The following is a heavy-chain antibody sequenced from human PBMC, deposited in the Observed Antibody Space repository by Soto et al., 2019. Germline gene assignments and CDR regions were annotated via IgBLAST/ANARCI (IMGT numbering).Heavy chain of an antibody. V-gene: IGHV5-10-1*01. CDR2: IDPSDSYT. CDR3: ARYTPYSSSWYGAEAYYYGMDV. Sequence: PGESLKISCKGSGYSFTSYWISWVRHMPGKGLEWMGRIDPSDSYTNYSPSFQGHVTISADKSISTAYLQWSSLKASDTAMYYCARYTPYSSSWYGAEAYYYGMDVWGQGTTVTVSS. CDR1: GYSFTSYW. J-gene: IGHJ6*02. D-gene: IGHD6-13*01.